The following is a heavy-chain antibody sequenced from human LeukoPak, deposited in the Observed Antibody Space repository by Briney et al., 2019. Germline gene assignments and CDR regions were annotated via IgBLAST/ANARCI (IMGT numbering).Heavy chain of an antibody. D-gene: IGHD6-13*01. CDR2: ISGSGGST. CDR1: VFTFSSYA. V-gene: IGHV3-23*01. CDR3: SKWFFSRAADDRTTEYIDY. J-gene: IGHJ4*02. Sequence: GGSLRLSCAASVFTFSSYAMSWVLQAPGKGLEWVSAISGSGGSTYYADSVKRRFTISRDNSKNTLYLQMNSLRAEDTSVYYCSKWFFSRAADDRTTEYIDYWGQGTLVTVSS.